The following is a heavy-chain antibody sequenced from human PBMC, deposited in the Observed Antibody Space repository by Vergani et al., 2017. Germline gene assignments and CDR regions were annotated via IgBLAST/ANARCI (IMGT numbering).Heavy chain of an antibody. CDR2: IDPSDSYT. V-gene: IGHV5-10-1*03. J-gene: IGHJ6*03. D-gene: IGHD2-21*01. Sequence: EVQLVQSGAEVKKPGESLRISCKGSGYSFTSYWISWVRQMPGKGLEWMGRIDPSDSYTNYSPSFQGHVTISADKSISTAYLQWSSLKASDTAMYYCARGVVVIATPYYYYMDVWGKGTTVTVSS. CDR1: GYSFTSYW. CDR3: ARGVVVIATPYYYYMDV.